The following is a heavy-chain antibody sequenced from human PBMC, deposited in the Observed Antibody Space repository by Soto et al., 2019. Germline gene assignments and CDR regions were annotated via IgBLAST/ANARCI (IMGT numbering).Heavy chain of an antibody. CDR3: ARDRCSGGSCYSSHYYYGMDV. D-gene: IGHD2-15*01. Sequence: GXSVKVSCKASAGTFSSYAISWVRQAPGQGLEWMGGIIPIFGTANYAQKFQGRVTITADESTSTAYMELSSLRSEDTAVYYCARDRCSGGSCYSSHYYYGMDVWGQGTTVTGSS. CDR2: IIPIFGTA. J-gene: IGHJ6*02. V-gene: IGHV1-69*13. CDR1: AGTFSSYA.